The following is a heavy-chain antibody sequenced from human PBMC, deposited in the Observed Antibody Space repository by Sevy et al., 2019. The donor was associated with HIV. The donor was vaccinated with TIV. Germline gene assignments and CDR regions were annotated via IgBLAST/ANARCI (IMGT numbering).Heavy chain of an antibody. D-gene: IGHD1-26*01. CDR1: GFTFSSYW. V-gene: IGHV3-74*01. J-gene: IGHJ3*02. CDR2: INSDGSST. CDR3: ARGPQWELLRDDAFDI. Sequence: GGSLRLSCAASGFTFSSYWMHWVRQAPGKGLVWVSRINSDGSSTSYAHSVKGRFTISRDKAKNTLYLQMNSLRAEDTAGYYCARGPQWELLRDDAFDIWGQGTMVTVSS.